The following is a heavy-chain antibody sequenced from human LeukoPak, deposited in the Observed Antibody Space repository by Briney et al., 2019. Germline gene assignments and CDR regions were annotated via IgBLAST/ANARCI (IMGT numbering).Heavy chain of an antibody. Sequence: PGGSLRLSCAASGFTFSSYAMHWVRQAPGKGLEWVAVISYDGSNKYYADSVKGRFTISRDNSKNTLYLQMNSLRAEDTAVYYCARASAVWGSPWDGPAFDYWGQGTLVTVSS. V-gene: IGHV3-30-3*01. CDR1: GFTFSSYA. J-gene: IGHJ4*02. CDR3: ARASAVWGSPWDGPAFDY. D-gene: IGHD1-26*01. CDR2: ISYDGSNK.